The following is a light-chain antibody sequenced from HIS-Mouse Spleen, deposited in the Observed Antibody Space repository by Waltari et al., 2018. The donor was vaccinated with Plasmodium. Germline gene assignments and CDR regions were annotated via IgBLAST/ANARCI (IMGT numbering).Light chain of an antibody. V-gene: IGKV1-39*01. CDR1: QSISSY. CDR2: AAS. CDR3: QQNYNTWT. J-gene: IGKJ1*01. Sequence: DIQMTQSPSSLSASVGDRVTITCRASQSISSYLNWYQQKPGKAPKLLIYAASSLQSGVPSRCSGSGSGTDFTLTISSLQPEDFATYYCQQNYNTWTFGQGTKVESK.